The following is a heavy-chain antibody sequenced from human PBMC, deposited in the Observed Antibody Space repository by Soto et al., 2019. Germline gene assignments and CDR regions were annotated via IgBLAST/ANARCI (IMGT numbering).Heavy chain of an antibody. CDR2: ITTTSSTM. CDR1: GFILSDYS. J-gene: IGHJ6*02. Sequence: GSLSLSCTSSGFILSDYSMNWVRHAPGKGLEWISYITTTSSTMYYADSVKGRFTISRDNAKNSLYLQMKSLRDEDTAVYYCARDSSGRQYYGMEVWGQGTTVT. V-gene: IGHV3-48*02. CDR3: ARDSSGRQYYGMEV. D-gene: IGHD3-22*01.